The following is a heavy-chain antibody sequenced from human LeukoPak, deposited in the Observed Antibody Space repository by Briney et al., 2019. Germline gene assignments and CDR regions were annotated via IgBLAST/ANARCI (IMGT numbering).Heavy chain of an antibody. CDR2: IKQDGSEK. CDR3: AKGRGWEASYYYYYMDV. CDR1: GFTFSSFW. Sequence: GGSLRLSCAASGFTFSSFWMGWVRQAPGKGLEWVANIKQDGSEKYYVDSVEGRFTISRDNAKNSLYLQMNSLRAEDTAVYYCAKGRGWEASYYYYYMDVWGKGTTVTISS. J-gene: IGHJ6*03. V-gene: IGHV3-7*01. D-gene: IGHD1-26*01.